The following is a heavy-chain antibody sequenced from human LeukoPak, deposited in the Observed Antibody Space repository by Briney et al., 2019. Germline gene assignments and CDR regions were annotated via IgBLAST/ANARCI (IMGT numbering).Heavy chain of an antibody. Sequence: GGSLRLSSVASGVTFSSHGMPWVRQAPGRGLEWVAVVSYDGSYKYYADSVKGRFTISRDNSKNTLYLQMNSLRAEDTAVYYCARAPGYGAAYYFDYWGQGTLVTVSS. D-gene: IGHD1-1*01. CDR3: ARAPGYGAAYYFDY. CDR2: VSYDGSYK. J-gene: IGHJ4*02. CDR1: GVTFSSHG. V-gene: IGHV3-30*03.